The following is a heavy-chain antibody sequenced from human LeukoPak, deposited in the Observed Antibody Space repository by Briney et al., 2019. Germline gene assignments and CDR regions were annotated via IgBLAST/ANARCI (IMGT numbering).Heavy chain of an antibody. V-gene: IGHV4-59*01. J-gene: IGHJ4*02. CDR1: GGSISSYY. CDR3: ARDTRGYCSGGSCSMFDY. D-gene: IGHD2-15*01. Sequence: PSETLSLTCTVSGGSISSYYSSWIRQPPGKGLEWIGYIYYSGSTNYNPSLTSRVTISLDTSKNQFSLKLSSVTAADTAVYYCARDTRGYCSGGSCSMFDYWGQGTLVTVSS. CDR2: IYYSGST.